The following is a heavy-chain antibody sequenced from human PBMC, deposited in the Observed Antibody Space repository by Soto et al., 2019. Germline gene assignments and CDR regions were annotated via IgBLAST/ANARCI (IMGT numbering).Heavy chain of an antibody. Sequence: QVHRVKSGAEGKKPGASVKFSGRASGYTFTSYGISWVRQAPGQGLEWMGWIRAYNGNTNYAQKLQGRVTMTTDTSTSTAYMELRSLRSDDTAVYYCARDAPPADYWGQGTLVTVSS. CDR1: GYTFTSYG. CDR3: ARDAPPADY. V-gene: IGHV1-18*01. CDR2: IRAYNGNT. J-gene: IGHJ4*02.